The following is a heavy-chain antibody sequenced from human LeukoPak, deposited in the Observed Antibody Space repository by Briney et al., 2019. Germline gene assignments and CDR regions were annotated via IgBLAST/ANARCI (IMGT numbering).Heavy chain of an antibody. D-gene: IGHD3-9*01. V-gene: IGHV3-48*03. CDR2: ISSSGSTI. J-gene: IGHJ4*02. CDR1: GFTFSSYG. CDR3: ATYWLLGSNFDY. Sequence: GGSLRLSCAASGFTFSSYGMNWVRQAPGKGLEWVSYISSSGSTIYYADSVKGRFTISRDNAKNSLYLQMNSLRAEDTAVYYCATYWLLGSNFDYWGQGTLVTVSS.